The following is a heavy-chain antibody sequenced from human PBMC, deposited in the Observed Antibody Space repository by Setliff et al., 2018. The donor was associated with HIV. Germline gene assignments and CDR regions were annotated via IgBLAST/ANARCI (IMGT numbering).Heavy chain of an antibody. CDR1: DGSFNGYY. D-gene: IGHD3-22*01. Sequence: SETLSLTCAVYYDGSFNGYYWSWIRQPPGKGLEWIAEINHSGMTNYNSSLKRRVTMSVDKSINTAYLQWNSLKASDTAMYYCARSLCYYDSCGYYYNYWGQGTLVTVSS. CDR2: INHSGMT. J-gene: IGHJ4*02. CDR3: ARSLCYYDSCGYYYNY. V-gene: IGHV4-34*10.